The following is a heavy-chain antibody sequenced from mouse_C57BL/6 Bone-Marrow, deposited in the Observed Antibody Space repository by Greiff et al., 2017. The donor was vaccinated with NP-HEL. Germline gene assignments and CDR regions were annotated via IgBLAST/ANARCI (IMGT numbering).Heavy chain of an antibody. V-gene: IGHV1-81*01. CDR1: GYTFTSYG. CDR3: AGYYARSVLAY. Sequence: VQLQQSGAELARPGASVKLSCKASGYTFTSYGISWVKQRPGQGLEWIGEIYPRSGNTYYNEKFKGKATLTADKSSSTAYLELRSLTSEDSAVYFCAGYYARSVLAYWGQGALVTVSA. J-gene: IGHJ3*01. CDR2: IYPRSGNT. D-gene: IGHD1-1*02.